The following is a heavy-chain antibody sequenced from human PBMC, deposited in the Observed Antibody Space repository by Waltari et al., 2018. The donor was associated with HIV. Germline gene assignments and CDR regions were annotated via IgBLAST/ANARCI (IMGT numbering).Heavy chain of an antibody. CDR1: GFNFDDFA. J-gene: IGHJ3*02. Sequence: EVQLVEFGGGLIQPGRSLRLSCVASGFNFDDFAMHWVRQVPGKGLEGVSGISWNSVTIAYADSVRGRFRISRDNAKNSLYLELNSLRPEDTALYYCAKGGYCSSTKCPDAFDMWGQGTMVTVSS. CDR2: ISWNSVTI. CDR3: AKGGYCSSTKCPDAFDM. D-gene: IGHD2-2*01. V-gene: IGHV3-9*01.